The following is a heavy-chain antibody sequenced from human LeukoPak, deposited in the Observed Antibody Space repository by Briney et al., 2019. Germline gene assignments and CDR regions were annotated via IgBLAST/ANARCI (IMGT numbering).Heavy chain of an antibody. CDR3: ARLVLLWFGEKGFDP. CDR1: GGSISSSSYY. CDR2: IYYSGST. Sequence: SETLSLTCTVSGGSISSSSYYWGWIRQPPGKGLGWIGSIYYSGSTYYNPSLKSRVTISVDTSKNQFSLKLSSVTAADTAVYYCARLVLLWFGEKGFDPWGQGTLVTVSS. D-gene: IGHD3-10*01. V-gene: IGHV4-39*01. J-gene: IGHJ5*02.